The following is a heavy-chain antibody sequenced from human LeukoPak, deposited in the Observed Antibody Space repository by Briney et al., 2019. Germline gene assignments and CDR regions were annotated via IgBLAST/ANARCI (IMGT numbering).Heavy chain of an antibody. CDR2: ISNSGSST. D-gene: IGHD2-15*01. Sequence: HPGGSLRLSCAASGFTFSNYAMSWVRQAPGKGLEWVSGISNSGSSTYYADSVKGRFTISRDNSMSTLFLQMNSLRVEDTAAYYCAKISSRSVPRSYSDFWGQGSLVTVSS. CDR1: GFTFSNYA. J-gene: IGHJ4*01. V-gene: IGHV3-23*01. CDR3: AKISSRSVPRSYSDF.